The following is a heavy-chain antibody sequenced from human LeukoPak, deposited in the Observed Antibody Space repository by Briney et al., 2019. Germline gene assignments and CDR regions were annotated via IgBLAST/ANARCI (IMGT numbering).Heavy chain of an antibody. CDR2: ISSSSSYI. D-gene: IGHD3-10*01. V-gene: IGHV3-21*01. J-gene: IGHJ3*02. Sequence: GGSLRLSCAASGFTFSSYSMNWVRQAPGKGLEWVSSISSSSSYIYYADSVKGRFTISRDNAKNSLYLQMNSLRAEDMAVYYCARDGPFKPVPGPNAFDIWGQGTMVTVSS. CDR1: GFTFSSYS. CDR3: ARDGPFKPVPGPNAFDI.